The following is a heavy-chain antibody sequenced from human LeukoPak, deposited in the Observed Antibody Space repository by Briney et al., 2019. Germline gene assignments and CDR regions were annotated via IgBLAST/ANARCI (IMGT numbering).Heavy chain of an antibody. Sequence: PSETLSLTCTVSGGSISSYYWSWVRQPPGKGLEWIGEIYHSGSTNYNPSLKSRVTISVDKSKNQFSLKLSSVTAADTAVYYCARVVPPVDYWGQGTLVTVSS. CDR1: GGSISSYY. V-gene: IGHV4-59*12. J-gene: IGHJ4*02. D-gene: IGHD4/OR15-4a*01. CDR3: ARVVPPVDY. CDR2: IYHSGST.